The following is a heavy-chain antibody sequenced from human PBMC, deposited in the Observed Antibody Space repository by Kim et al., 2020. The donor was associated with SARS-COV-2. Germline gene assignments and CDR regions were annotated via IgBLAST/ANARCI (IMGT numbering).Heavy chain of an antibody. D-gene: IGHD3-16*01. CDR2: ISAGGHSI. V-gene: IGHV3-23*01. J-gene: IGHJ6*01. Sequence: GGSLRLSCAASGFMFSSHAMTWVRQAPGKGLERVAIISAGGHSIYYADSVKGRFTVSRDNSKNTLYLQMNSLRAEDTALYFCAKEQRGDYYYYSGMDAWG. CDR1: GFMFSSHA. CDR3: AKEQRGDYYYYSGMDA.